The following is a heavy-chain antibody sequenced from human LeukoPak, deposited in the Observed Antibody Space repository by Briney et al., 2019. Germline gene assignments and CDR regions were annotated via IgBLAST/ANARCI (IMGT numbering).Heavy chain of an antibody. CDR1: GYTFTGYY. J-gene: IGHJ4*01. Sequence: ASVKVSCKASGYTFTGYYMHWVRQAPGQGLEWMGWINPNSGGTNYAQKFQGRVTMTRDTSISTAYMELSRLRSDDTAVYYCARTNAAYYDILTTGGPDYSGHGTLVTVSS. CDR3: ARTNAAYYDILTTGGPDY. D-gene: IGHD3-9*01. V-gene: IGHV1-2*02. CDR2: INPNSGGT.